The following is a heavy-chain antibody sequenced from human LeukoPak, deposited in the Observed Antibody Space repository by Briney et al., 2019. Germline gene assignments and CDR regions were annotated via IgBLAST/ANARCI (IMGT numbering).Heavy chain of an antibody. CDR1: GFTFSSYS. Sequence: GSLRLSCAASGFTFSSYSMNWVRQAPGKGLEWVSSISSSSSYIYYADSVMGRFTISRDNAKNSLYLQMNSLRAEDTAVYYCASMNGGNSDYFQHWGQGTLVTVSS. CDR2: ISSSSSYI. V-gene: IGHV3-21*01. D-gene: IGHD4-23*01. J-gene: IGHJ1*01. CDR3: ASMNGGNSDYFQH.